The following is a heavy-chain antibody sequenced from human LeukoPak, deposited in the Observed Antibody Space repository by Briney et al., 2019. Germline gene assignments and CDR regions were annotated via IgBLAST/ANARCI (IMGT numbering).Heavy chain of an antibody. D-gene: IGHD3-10*01. CDR3: AGYGSGSYYKAFDY. Sequence: SETLSLTCNVSGGSISSDYWGWIRQPPGKGLEWIAYVHHSGSTSYNPSLKSRVTISIDTSKNQFSLKLSSVTAADTAVYYCAGYGSGSYYKAFDYWGQGTLVTVSS. J-gene: IGHJ4*02. V-gene: IGHV4-59*01. CDR2: VHHSGST. CDR1: GGSISSDY.